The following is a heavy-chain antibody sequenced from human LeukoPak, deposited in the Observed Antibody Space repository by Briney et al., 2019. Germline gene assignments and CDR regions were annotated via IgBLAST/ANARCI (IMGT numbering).Heavy chain of an antibody. D-gene: IGHD3-9*01. Sequence: SQTLSLTCSISGDSVSSNSAAWNWIRQSPSRGLEWLGRTYYRSTWYNDYAVSVRGRITVNPDTSKNQFSLHLNSVTPEDTAVYYCARRLAQYDCFDPWGQGILVTVSS. CDR3: ARRLAQYDCFDP. J-gene: IGHJ5*02. CDR2: TYYRSTWYN. CDR1: GDSVSSNSAA. V-gene: IGHV6-1*01.